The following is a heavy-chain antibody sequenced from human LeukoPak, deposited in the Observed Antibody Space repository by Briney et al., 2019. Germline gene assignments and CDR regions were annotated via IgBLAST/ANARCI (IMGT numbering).Heavy chain of an antibody. CDR2: IYYSGST. V-gene: IGHV4-39*07. Sequence: SETLSLTCTVSGGSISSSSYYWGWIRQPPGKGLEWIGSIYYSGSTYYNPSLKSRVTVSVDTSKNQFSLKLSSVTAADTAVYYCARGLEYYYDSSGYHTYYFDYWGQGTLVTVSS. CDR3: ARGLEYYYDSSGYHTYYFDY. CDR1: GGSISSSSYY. J-gene: IGHJ4*02. D-gene: IGHD3-22*01.